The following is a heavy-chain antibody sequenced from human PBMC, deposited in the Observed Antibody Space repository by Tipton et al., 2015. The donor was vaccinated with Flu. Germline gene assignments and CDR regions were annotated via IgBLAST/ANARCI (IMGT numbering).Heavy chain of an antibody. Sequence: SLRLSCAAPGFTFSSYGMHWVRQAPGKGLEWVAFIRYDGSNKYYADSVKGRFTISRDNSKNTLYLQMNSLRAEDTAVYYCASAKGSSSSYFDYWGQGTLVTVSS. CDR2: IRYDGSNK. D-gene: IGHD6-6*01. V-gene: IGHV3-30*02. J-gene: IGHJ4*02. CDR1: GFTFSSYG. CDR3: ASAKGSSSSYFDY.